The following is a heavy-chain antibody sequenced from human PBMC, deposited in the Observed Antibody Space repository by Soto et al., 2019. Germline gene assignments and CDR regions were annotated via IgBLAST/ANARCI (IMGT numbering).Heavy chain of an antibody. Sequence: QVHLVQSGLEVKKPGASVSVSCRASGSTLTSYGISWVRQAPGQGFEWMGWISVNNGNTQYAQKFKGRVSMTTDTSTATIYMVLRSLRPEEPPVYYCARVGSYVSSDDWVGDAAVAIWGQGTRVTVPS. CDR1: GSTLTSYG. D-gene: IGHD3-22*01. V-gene: IGHV1-18*01. CDR2: ISVNNGNT. J-gene: IGHJ3*02. CDR3: ARVGSYVSSDDWVGDAAVAI.